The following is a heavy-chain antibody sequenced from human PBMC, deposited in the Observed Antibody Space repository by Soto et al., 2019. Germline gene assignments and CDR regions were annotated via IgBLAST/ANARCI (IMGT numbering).Heavy chain of an antibody. CDR2: IYYSGST. CDR1: GGSISSSSYY. CDR3: ATRGNEYYDH. V-gene: IGHV4-39*01. J-gene: IGHJ1*01. Sequence: SETLSLTCTVSGGSISSSSYYWGWIRQPPGKGLEWIGSIYYSGSTYYNPSLKSRVTISVDTSKNQFSLKLSSVTAADTAVYYCATRGNEYYDHWGQGTLVTVS.